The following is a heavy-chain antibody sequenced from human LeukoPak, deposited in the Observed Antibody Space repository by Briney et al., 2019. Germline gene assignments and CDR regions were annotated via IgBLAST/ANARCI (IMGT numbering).Heavy chain of an antibody. CDR1: GGSISSGSYY. J-gene: IGHJ2*01. Sequence: SQTLSLTCTVSGGSISSGSYYWSWIRQPAGKGLEWIGRIYTSGSTNYNPSLKSRVTISVDTSKNQFSLKLSSVTAADTAVYYCARAMVVVPAALLDWYFDLWGRGTLVTVSS. V-gene: IGHV4-61*02. CDR3: ARAMVVVPAALLDWYFDL. CDR2: IYTSGST. D-gene: IGHD2-2*01.